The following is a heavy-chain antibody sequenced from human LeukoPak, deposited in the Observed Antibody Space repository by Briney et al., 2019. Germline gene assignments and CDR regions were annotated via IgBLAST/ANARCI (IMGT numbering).Heavy chain of an antibody. J-gene: IGHJ5*02. CDR2: ISWNSGGI. CDR1: GFTFDDYA. Sequence: SGGSLRLSCAASGFTFDDYAMHWVRQAPGKGLEWVSGISWNSGGIGYADSVKGRFTISRDNAKNSLYLQMNSLRAEDTAVYYCARDFEIYYYGSGSYDALSPWGQGTLVTVSS. V-gene: IGHV3-9*01. D-gene: IGHD3-10*01. CDR3: ARDFEIYYYGSGSYDALSP.